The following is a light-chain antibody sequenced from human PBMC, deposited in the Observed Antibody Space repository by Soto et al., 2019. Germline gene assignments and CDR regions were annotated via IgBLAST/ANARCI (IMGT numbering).Light chain of an antibody. Sequence: QSALTQPASVSGSPGQSITISCTGPTSDIGDYNYVSWYQQHPGEAPKLMIYEVSNRPSGVSHRFSGSKSGNTASLTISGRQAEDEADYYCSSYTSSFTLHGIFGGGTKLTVL. CDR3: SSYTSSFTLHGI. CDR2: EVS. CDR1: TSDIGDYNY. J-gene: IGLJ2*01. V-gene: IGLV2-14*01.